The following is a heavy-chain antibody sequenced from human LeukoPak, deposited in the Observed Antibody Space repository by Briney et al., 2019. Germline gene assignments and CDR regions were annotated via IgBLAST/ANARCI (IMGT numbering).Heavy chain of an antibody. V-gene: IGHV1-18*01. CDR1: GYTFTSYG. Sequence: ASVKVSCKASGYTFTSYGISWVRQAPGQGLEWMGWISAYNGNTNYAQKLQGRVTMTTDTSTSTAYMELRSLRSDDTAVYYCARDLKRSGSYLNYFDYWGQGTLVTVSS. J-gene: IGHJ4*02. D-gene: IGHD3-10*01. CDR2: ISAYNGNT. CDR3: ARDLKRSGSYLNYFDY.